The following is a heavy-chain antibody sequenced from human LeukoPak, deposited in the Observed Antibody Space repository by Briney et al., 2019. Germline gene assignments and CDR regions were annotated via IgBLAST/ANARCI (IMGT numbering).Heavy chain of an antibody. CDR1: GFTFSSYT. D-gene: IGHD2/OR15-2a*01. Sequence: GGSLRLSCAASGFTFSSYTMNWVRQPPGKGLEWVSNIGTSSTTIYYADSVKGRFTISGDNAKNSLYLQMNSLRAEDTAVYYCARTVNRYFDYWGQGTLVTVSS. CDR2: IGTSSTTI. V-gene: IGHV3-48*01. CDR3: ARTVNRYFDY. J-gene: IGHJ4*02.